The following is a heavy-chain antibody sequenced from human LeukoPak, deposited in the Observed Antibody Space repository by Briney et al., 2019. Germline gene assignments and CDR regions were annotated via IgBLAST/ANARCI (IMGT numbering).Heavy chain of an antibody. CDR3: ASWTGGGYYDSSGYYY. Sequence: PSETLSLTCAVYGGSFNGYYWSWIRQPPGKGLEWIGEINHSGSTNYNPSLKSRVTISVDTSKNQFSLKLSSVTAADTAVYYCASWTGGGYYDSSGYYYWGQGTLVTVSS. D-gene: IGHD3-22*01. V-gene: IGHV4-34*01. CDR2: INHSGST. CDR1: GGSFNGYY. J-gene: IGHJ4*02.